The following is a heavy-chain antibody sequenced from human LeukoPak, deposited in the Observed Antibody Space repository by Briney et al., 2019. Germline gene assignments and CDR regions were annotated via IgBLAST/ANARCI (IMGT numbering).Heavy chain of an antibody. CDR3: ARGRILKRHSAEYFQH. D-gene: IGHD1-1*01. CDR2: INPNSGGT. Sequence: ASVKVSCKASGYTFPGYYMHWVRQAPGLGLEWMGWINPNSGGTNYAQKFQGRVTMTRDTSISTAYMELSRLRSDDTAVYYCARGRILKRHSAEYFQHWGQGTLVTVSS. CDR1: GYTFPGYY. J-gene: IGHJ1*01. V-gene: IGHV1-2*02.